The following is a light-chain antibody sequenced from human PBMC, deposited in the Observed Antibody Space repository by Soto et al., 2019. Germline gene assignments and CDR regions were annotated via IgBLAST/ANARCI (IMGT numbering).Light chain of an antibody. CDR3: SSYTRGNTYV. CDR2: EVT. Sequence: QSALTQPASVSVSPGQSITISCTGTGSDIGAYNTVAWYQQHPRRVPKLMIYEVTNRPSGISNRFSGSKSGNTASLTISGLQAEDEGDYYCSSYTRGNTYVFGTGTKVTVL. CDR1: GSDIGAYNT. V-gene: IGLV2-14*01. J-gene: IGLJ1*01.